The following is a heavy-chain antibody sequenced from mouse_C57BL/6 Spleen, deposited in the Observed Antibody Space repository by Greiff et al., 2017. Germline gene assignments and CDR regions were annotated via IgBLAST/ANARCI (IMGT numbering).Heavy chain of an antibody. Sequence: EVMLVESGGGLVKPGGSLKLSCAASGFTFSSYAMSWVRQTPEKRLEWVATISDGGSYTYYPDNVKGRFTISRENAKNNMYLQMSHLKSEDTAMYYCARDRGTGGFAYWGQGTLVTVSA. CDR3: ARDRGTGGFAY. CDR2: ISDGGSYT. D-gene: IGHD3-3*01. CDR1: GFTFSSYA. J-gene: IGHJ3*01. V-gene: IGHV5-4*01.